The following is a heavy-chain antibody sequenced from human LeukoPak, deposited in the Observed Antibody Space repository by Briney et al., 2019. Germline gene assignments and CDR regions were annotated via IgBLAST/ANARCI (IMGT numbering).Heavy chain of an antibody. V-gene: IGHV4-39*01. CDR3: ARFQRGYYYDSSGYA. CDR2: IYYSGST. CDR1: GGSISSSSYY. J-gene: IGHJ5*02. D-gene: IGHD3-22*01. Sequence: MPSETLSLTCTVSGGSISSSSYYWGWIRQPPGKGLEWIGSIYYSGSTYYNPSLKSRVTISVDTSKNQFSLKLSSVTAADTAVYYCARFQRGYYYDSSGYAWGQGTLVTVSS.